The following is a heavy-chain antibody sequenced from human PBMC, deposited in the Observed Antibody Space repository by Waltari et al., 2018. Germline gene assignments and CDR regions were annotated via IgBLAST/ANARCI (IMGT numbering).Heavy chain of an antibody. CDR2: IWYDGSTK. CDR1: GFTFSSYG. CDR3: AKQGSASLKWFDP. J-gene: IGHJ5*02. V-gene: IGHV3-33*06. D-gene: IGHD2-2*01. Sequence: QVQLVESGGGVVQPGRSLRPSCEASGFTFSSYGMHWVRQAPGKGLEWVAIIWYDGSTKYYADSVKGRFTISRDNSKNTLFLQMDSLRVEDTAVYYCAKQGSASLKWFDPWGLGTLVTVSS.